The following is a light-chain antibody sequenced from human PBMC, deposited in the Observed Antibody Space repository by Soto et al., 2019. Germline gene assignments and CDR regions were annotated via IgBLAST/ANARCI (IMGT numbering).Light chain of an antibody. CDR1: QSISSY. V-gene: IGKV1-39*01. CDR2: AAS. Sequence: DIQMTQSPSSLSASVGDRVTITCRASQSISSYLNWYQQKQGKAPKXLIYAASSLQSGVPSRFSGSGSGTDLTITISSLQPEDFETYYGQQSYSTPGTFGQGTRREIK. J-gene: IGKJ5*01. CDR3: QQSYSTPGT.